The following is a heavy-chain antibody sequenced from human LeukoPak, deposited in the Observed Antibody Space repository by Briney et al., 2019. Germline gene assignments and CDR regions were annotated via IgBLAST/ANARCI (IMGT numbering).Heavy chain of an antibody. D-gene: IGHD6-19*01. V-gene: IGHV1-18*01. CDR2: IRPYNSNT. CDR3: ARDLKRGYSSGRYSWGTGSSNDF. Sequence: EASVKVSCKASGYTFTSYGISWVRQAPGQGLEWMGWIRPYNSNTYYAQNLQGRVTMTTDTSTSTTYMELRSLRSDDTAVYYCARDLKRGYSSGRYSWGTGSSNDFWGQGTLVTVSS. J-gene: IGHJ4*02. CDR1: GYTFTSYG.